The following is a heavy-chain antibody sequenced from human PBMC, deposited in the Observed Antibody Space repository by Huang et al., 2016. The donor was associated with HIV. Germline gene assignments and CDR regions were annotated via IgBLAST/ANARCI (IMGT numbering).Heavy chain of an antibody. CDR1: GFIFSNYG. CDR3: ALKGDSSGWEYFRH. Sequence: QVQLVESGGGVVQPGRSLRLSCAASGFIFSNYGMHWVRQAPGKGLGWVALISYDVSNKYYTDSVKGRFSISRDNSKNTLYLQMNSLRAEDTAVYYCALKGDSSGWEYFRHWGQGTLVTVSS. CDR2: ISYDVSNK. V-gene: IGHV3-30*03. J-gene: IGHJ1*01. D-gene: IGHD6-19*01.